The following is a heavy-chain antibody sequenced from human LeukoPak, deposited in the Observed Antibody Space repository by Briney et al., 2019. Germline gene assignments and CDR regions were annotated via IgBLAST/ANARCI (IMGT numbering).Heavy chain of an antibody. J-gene: IGHJ4*02. V-gene: IGHV4-31*03. D-gene: IGHD5-18*01. Sequence: PSETLSLTCTVSGDSISSGGYYWSWIRQHPGKGLEWIGYIYYSGSTYYNPSLKSRATISVDTSKNQFSLKLSSVTAADTAVYYCARDRGGYSYGYDYWGQGTLVTVSS. CDR2: IYYSGST. CDR1: GDSISSGGYY. CDR3: ARDRGGYSYGYDY.